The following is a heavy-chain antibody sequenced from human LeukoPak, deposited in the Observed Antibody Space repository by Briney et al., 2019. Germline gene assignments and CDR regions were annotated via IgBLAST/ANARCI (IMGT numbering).Heavy chain of an antibody. CDR2: ISSSSSTI. Sequence: GGSLRLSCAASGFTFSTYSMNWVRQAPGKGLEWVSYISSSSSTIYYADSLKGRFTISRDNAKNSLYLQMNSLRAEDTAVYYCARGSTYYDSSGQVPFDYWGQGTLVTVSS. J-gene: IGHJ4*02. CDR3: ARGSTYYDSSGQVPFDY. D-gene: IGHD3-22*01. CDR1: GFTFSTYS. V-gene: IGHV3-48*01.